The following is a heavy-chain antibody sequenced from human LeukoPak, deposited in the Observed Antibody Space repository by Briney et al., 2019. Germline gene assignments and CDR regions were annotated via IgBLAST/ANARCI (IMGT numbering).Heavy chain of an antibody. CDR2: IIPIFGTA. D-gene: IGHD3-22*01. V-gene: IGHV1-69*13. J-gene: IGHJ5*02. Sequence: SVKVSCKASGGTFSSYAISWVRQAPGQGLEWMGGIIPIFGTANYAQKFQGRVTITADESTSTAYMELSSLRSEDTAVYYCARERDSSGYYYVAVWFDPWGQGTLVTVSS. CDR3: ARERDSSGYYYVAVWFDP. CDR1: GGTFSSYA.